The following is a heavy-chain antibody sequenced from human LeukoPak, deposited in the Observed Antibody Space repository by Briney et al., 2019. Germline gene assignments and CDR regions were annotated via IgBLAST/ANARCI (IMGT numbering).Heavy chain of an antibody. D-gene: IGHD1-26*01. J-gene: IGHJ4*02. Sequence: GGSLRLSCAASGFTFSSYDISWVRHAPGKGLEWVSAISGSGGSTYYADSVKGRFTNSRDNSKNTLYLQMNSLRAEDTAVYYCAKDLEWELSYFDYWGQGTLVTVSS. CDR3: AKDLEWELSYFDY. CDR1: GFTFSSYD. V-gene: IGHV3-23*01. CDR2: ISGSGGST.